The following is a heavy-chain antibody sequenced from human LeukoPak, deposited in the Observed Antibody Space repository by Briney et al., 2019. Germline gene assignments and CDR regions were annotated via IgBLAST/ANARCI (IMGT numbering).Heavy chain of an antibody. CDR1: GFTVSSNY. CDR2: IYSGGST. D-gene: IGHD6-13*01. V-gene: IGHV3-53*01. J-gene: IGHJ3*02. CDR3: ARDLYSSSWYGAFDI. Sequence: GGSLRLSCAASGFTVSSNYMSWVRQAPGKGLEWVSVIYSGGSTYYADSVKGRFTISRDNSKNTLYLQMNSLRAEDTAVYYCARDLYSSSWYGAFDIWGQGTMVTVSS.